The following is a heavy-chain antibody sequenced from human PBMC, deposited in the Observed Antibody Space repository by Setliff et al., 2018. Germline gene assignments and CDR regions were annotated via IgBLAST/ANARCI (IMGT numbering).Heavy chain of an antibody. J-gene: IGHJ4*02. Sequence: PGGSLRLSCAASGFTFSDYYMSWIRQAPGKGLEWVSYITSSGDTMNYADSVKGRFTISRDNAKKSVDLQMNSLRAEDTAVYYCATKAVAGTGGQGTLVTVSS. V-gene: IGHV3-11*01. CDR2: ITSSGDTM. D-gene: IGHD6-19*01. CDR1: GFTFSDYY. CDR3: ATKAVAGT.